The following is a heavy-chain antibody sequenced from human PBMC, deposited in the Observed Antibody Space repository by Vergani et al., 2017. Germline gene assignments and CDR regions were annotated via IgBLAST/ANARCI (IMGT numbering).Heavy chain of an antibody. CDR2: IYYDGSNA. Sequence: QGQLVESGGGIVQPGRSLTLSCVASRSTFTTYGMHWVRQAPGKGLEWVGLIYYDGSNAYYADSVKGRFTISRDKSKNTLYLQMSSRRAEETAVYYCARDQVPAAIRLNVGNYMDVWGKGTTVIVSS. V-gene: IGHV3-33*01. J-gene: IGHJ6*03. CDR1: RSTFTTYG. D-gene: IGHD2-2*02. CDR3: ARDQVPAAIRLNVGNYMDV.